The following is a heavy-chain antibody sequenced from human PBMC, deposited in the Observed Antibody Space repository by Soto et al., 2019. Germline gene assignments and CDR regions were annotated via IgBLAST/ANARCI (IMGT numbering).Heavy chain of an antibody. D-gene: IGHD2-2*01. Sequence: QVQLQESGPGLVKPSETLSLTCTVSGGSISTYYWSWTRQPPGKGLDWIGFIHYSGNTDYNSSLKSRVTISVDTSTNQVSLKLTSVTAADPAVYYCARERYCTSSSCYGGSAFDIWGKVTMVTVSS. CDR3: ARERYCTSSSCYGGSAFDI. V-gene: IGHV4-59*01. CDR1: GGSISTYY. J-gene: IGHJ3*02. CDR2: IHYSGNT.